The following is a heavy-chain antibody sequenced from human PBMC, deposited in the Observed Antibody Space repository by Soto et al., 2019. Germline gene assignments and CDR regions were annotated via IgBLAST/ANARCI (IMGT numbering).Heavy chain of an antibody. CDR3: ARHTYYYDSSGYIPDY. J-gene: IGHJ4*02. Sequence: EVQLVQSGAEVKKPGESLKISCKGSGYSFTSYWIGWVRQMPGKGLEWMGIIYPGDSDTRYSPSFQGQVTISADKSISTAYLQWSSLKASDTAMYYCARHTYYYDSSGYIPDYWGQGTLVTVAS. CDR2: IYPGDSDT. CDR1: GYSFTSYW. D-gene: IGHD3-22*01. V-gene: IGHV5-51*01.